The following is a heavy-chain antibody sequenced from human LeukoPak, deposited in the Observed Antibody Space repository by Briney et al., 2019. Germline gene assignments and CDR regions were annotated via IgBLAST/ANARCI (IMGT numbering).Heavy chain of an antibody. D-gene: IGHD3-10*01. CDR2: INPSGGST. J-gene: IGHJ5*02. V-gene: IGHV1-46*01. Sequence: ASVKVSCKASDFSFTSYGISWVRQAPGQGLEWMGIINPSGGSTSYAQKFQGRVTMTRDTSTSTVYMELSSLRSEDTAVYYCARDMVPSLDPQQNRPDNWFDPWGQGTLVTVSS. CDR1: DFSFTSYG. CDR3: ARDMVPSLDPQQNRPDNWFDP.